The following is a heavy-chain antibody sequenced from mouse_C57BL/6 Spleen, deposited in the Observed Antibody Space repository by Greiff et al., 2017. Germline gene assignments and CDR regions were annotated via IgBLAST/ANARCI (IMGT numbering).Heavy chain of an antibody. CDR3: ARSADWDVPFDY. CDR2: INPNNGGT. D-gene: IGHD4-1*01. J-gene: IGHJ2*01. CDR1: GYTFTDYN. V-gene: IGHV1-18*01. Sequence: VHVKQSGPELVKPGASVKIPCKASGYTFTDYNMDWVKQSHGKSLEWIGDINPNNGGTIYNQKFKGKATLTVDKSSSTAYMELRSLTSEDTAVYYCARSADWDVPFDYWGQGTTLTVSS.